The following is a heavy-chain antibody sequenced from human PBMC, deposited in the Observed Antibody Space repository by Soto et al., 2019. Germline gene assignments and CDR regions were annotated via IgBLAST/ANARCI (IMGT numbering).Heavy chain of an antibody. V-gene: IGHV1-69*08. CDR2: IIPIPGTV. J-gene: IGHJ4*01. CDR3: ARALSIIHYSPTNDLGEYYFHS. CDR1: GGTFSDYS. Sequence: SVKVSCKTSGGTFSDYSFSWVRQAPGQGLEWMGRIIPIPGTVNYAQTFQGRVTISADISLSTAYMELSSLRSEDTAMYYCARALSIIHYSPTNDLGEYYFHSWGQGTLVTVSS. D-gene: IGHD2-8*01.